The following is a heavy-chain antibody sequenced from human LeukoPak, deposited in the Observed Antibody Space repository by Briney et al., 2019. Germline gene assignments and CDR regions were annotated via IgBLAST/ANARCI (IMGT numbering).Heavy chain of an antibody. CDR1: GGSISSFY. J-gene: IGHJ6*02. D-gene: IGHD3-10*01. V-gene: IGHV4-59*08. CDR2: IYYSGST. CDR3: ARHPGVPNYYGMDV. Sequence: SETLSLTCTVSGGSISSFYWSWIRQPPGKGLEWIAYIYYSGSTNYNPSLKSRVTISVDTSKNQFFMKLSSVTAADTAMYYCARHPGVPNYYGMDVWGQGTTVTVSS.